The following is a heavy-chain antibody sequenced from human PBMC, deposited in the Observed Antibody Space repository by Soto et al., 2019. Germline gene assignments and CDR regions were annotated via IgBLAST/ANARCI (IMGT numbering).Heavy chain of an antibody. Sequence: GASLKVSCKASGYTFTSYAMHWVRQAPGQRLEWMGWINAGNGNTKYSQKFQGRVTITRDTSASTAYMELSSLRSEDTAVYYCARGPIYGSGSYYVYFDYWGQGTLVTVSS. CDR2: INAGNGNT. V-gene: IGHV1-3*01. J-gene: IGHJ4*02. D-gene: IGHD3-10*01. CDR3: ARGPIYGSGSYYVYFDY. CDR1: GYTFTSYA.